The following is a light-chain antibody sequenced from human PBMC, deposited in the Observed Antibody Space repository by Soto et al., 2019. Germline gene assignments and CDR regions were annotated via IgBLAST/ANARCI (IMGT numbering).Light chain of an antibody. CDR3: QQYYNTPWT. CDR2: WAS. Sequence: DIVMTQSPDSLAVSLGERATINCKSSQSVLYSSNNKNYLAWYQQKPGQPPNLLIYWASTRESGVPDRFSGSGSGTNFTLTISSLQAEDVAVYYCQQYYNTPWTFGQGTKVDSK. CDR1: QSVLYSSNNKNY. J-gene: IGKJ1*01. V-gene: IGKV4-1*01.